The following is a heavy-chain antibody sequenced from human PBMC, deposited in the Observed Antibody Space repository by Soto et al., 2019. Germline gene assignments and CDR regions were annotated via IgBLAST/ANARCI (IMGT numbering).Heavy chain of an antibody. Sequence: PGDSLRHSCVASRFTFNTCTMGWVGQAPWKGLEWVSTITANGVGTYHADSAKGRFTISRDNSKNTLILQMNSLRADDTAVYYCAKGGTAARTTDYWGQGT. CDR2: ITANGVGT. V-gene: IGHV3-23*01. J-gene: IGHJ4*02. D-gene: IGHD2-2*01. CDR1: RFTFNTCT. CDR3: AKGGTAARTTDY.